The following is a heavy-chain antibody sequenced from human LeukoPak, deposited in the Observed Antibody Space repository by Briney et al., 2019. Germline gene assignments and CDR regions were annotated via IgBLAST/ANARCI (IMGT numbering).Heavy chain of an antibody. CDR1: GFTFSSYA. CDR2: ISSNGGST. D-gene: IGHD6-13*01. J-gene: IGHJ4*02. V-gene: IGHV3-64*01. Sequence: GGSLRLSCAASGFTFSSYAMHWVRQAPGKGLEYVSAISSNGGSTYYANSVKGRFTISRDNSKNTLYIQMGSLRAEDMAVYYCARSRPSIAAAGTFPDYWGQGTLVTVSS. CDR3: ARSRPSIAAAGTFPDY.